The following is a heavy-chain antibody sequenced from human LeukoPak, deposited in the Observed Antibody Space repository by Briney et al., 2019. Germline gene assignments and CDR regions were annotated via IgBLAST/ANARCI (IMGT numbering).Heavy chain of an antibody. CDR3: ARGAESSSWSLDY. Sequence: PSETLSLACAVHSGSFSSYQWNWIRQPPGKGLEWIGEISHRGTTNYNPSLKSRVTMSVDTSKNQFSLKLSSVTAADTAVYYCARGAESSSWSLDYWGQGTLVTVSS. CDR1: SGSFSSYQ. J-gene: IGHJ4*02. V-gene: IGHV4-34*01. D-gene: IGHD6-13*01. CDR2: ISHRGTT.